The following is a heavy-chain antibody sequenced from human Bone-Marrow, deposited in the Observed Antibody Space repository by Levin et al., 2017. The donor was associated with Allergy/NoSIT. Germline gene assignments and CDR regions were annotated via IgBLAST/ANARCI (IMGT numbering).Heavy chain of an antibody. V-gene: IGHV4-61*01. Sequence: SETLSLTCNVSGGSVSSGSYYWSWIRQPPGTGLEWIGYIYYTGSTDYNPSLKSRVAISIDTWKNQLSLKLISVTAADTAVYYCARAPADSSGWFGEYYFDYWGQGTLVTVSS. J-gene: IGHJ4*02. CDR1: GGSVSSGSYY. CDR2: IYYTGST. D-gene: IGHD6-19*01. CDR3: ARAPADSSGWFGEYYFDY.